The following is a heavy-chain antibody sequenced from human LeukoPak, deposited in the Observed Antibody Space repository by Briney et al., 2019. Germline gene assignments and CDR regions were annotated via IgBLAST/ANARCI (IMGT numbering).Heavy chain of an antibody. CDR2: IYYSGST. D-gene: IGHD3-22*01. CDR1: GGSISSSSYY. J-gene: IGHJ5*02. Sequence: SETLSLTCTVFGGSISSSSYYWGWIRQPPGKGLEWIGSIYYSGSTYYNPSLKSRVTISVDTSKNQFSLKLSSVTAADTAVYYCASHDPVFWYDSSGYPNWFDPWGQGTLVTVSS. CDR3: ASHDPVFWYDSSGYPNWFDP. V-gene: IGHV4-39*01.